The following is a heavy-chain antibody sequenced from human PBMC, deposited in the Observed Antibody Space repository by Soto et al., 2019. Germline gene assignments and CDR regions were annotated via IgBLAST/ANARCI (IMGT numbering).Heavy chain of an antibody. J-gene: IGHJ3*02. D-gene: IGHD3-3*01. V-gene: IGHV1-2*01. CDR2: INPATGAA. CDR3: ARGGGVGVAGSAAFDM. Sequence: QLHLVQSGAVVKKPGASVTVSCSASGYPVTAYYMHWVRQAPGRGLEWMGGINPATGAAKYTQTFQGEDTTARATSTSAFFRELGGLTSAATAVFCCARGGGVGVAGSAAFDMWGQGTLVTVSS. CDR1: GYPVTAYY.